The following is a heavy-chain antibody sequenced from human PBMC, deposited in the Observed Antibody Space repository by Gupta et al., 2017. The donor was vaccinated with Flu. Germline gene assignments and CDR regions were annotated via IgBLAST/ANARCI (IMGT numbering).Heavy chain of an antibody. CDR1: GYTFNDYY. J-gene: IGHJ5*02. CDR2: ISPSGGGT. D-gene: IGHD1-26*01. CDR3: ARDRVGASRFDAFDP. V-gene: IGHV1-46*02. Sequence: QVQLVQSGAEVKKPGASVKVSCTTSGYTFNDYYIHWVRKAPGQGLEWMGVISPSGGGTSYSQKFQDRVTVTRDTSTSTVYMELRSLRSEDTAMYYCARDRVGASRFDAFDPWGQGIVVTVSS.